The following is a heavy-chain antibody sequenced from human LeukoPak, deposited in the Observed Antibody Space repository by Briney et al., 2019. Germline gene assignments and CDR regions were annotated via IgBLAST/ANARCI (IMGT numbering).Heavy chain of an antibody. J-gene: IGHJ4*02. Sequence: GGSLRLSCAASGFTFSSYSMNWVRQAPGKGLEWVSSISSSSYIYYADSVKGRFTISRDNAKNSLYLQMNSLRAEDTAVYYCARGVRDIFVVVPAASFYWAQGTLVTVPS. CDR2: ISSSSYI. D-gene: IGHD2-2*01. CDR1: GFTFSSYS. CDR3: ARGVRDIFVVVPAASFY. V-gene: IGHV3-21*01.